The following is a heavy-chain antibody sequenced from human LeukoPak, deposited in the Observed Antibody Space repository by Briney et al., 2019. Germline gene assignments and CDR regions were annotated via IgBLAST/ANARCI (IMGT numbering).Heavy chain of an antibody. V-gene: IGHV4-34*01. CDR3: ARGRKRWLQAVFDY. D-gene: IGHD5-24*01. CDR1: GGSFSGYY. CDR2: INHSGST. Sequence: PSETLSLTCAVYGGSFSGYYWSWIRQPPGKGLEGIGEINHSGSTNYNPSLRSRVTISVDTSKIQFSLKLSSVTAADTALYWCARGRKRWLQAVFDYWGQGTLVTVSS. J-gene: IGHJ4*02.